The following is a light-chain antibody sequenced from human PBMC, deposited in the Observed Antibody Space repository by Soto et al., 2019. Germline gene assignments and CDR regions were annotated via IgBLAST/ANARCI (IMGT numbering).Light chain of an antibody. Sequence: DIQMTQSPSSVSASVGDRVSITCRASQGISNWLAWYQQKPGRAPKLLIYTGSSLQSGVRSRFSGTGSGTDFTLTISSLQPEDVATYYCQQANSFPHTFGGGTKVEIK. CDR1: QGISNW. V-gene: IGKV1-12*01. CDR2: TGS. J-gene: IGKJ4*01. CDR3: QQANSFPHT.